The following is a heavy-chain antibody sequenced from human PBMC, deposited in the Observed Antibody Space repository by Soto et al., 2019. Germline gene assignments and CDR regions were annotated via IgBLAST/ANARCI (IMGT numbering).Heavy chain of an antibody. J-gene: IGHJ4*02. D-gene: IGHD6-19*01. CDR1: GGSISSGGSS. V-gene: IGHV4-30-2*01. CDR2: IYHSAST. CDR3: ARAGDSSGPVALGY. Sequence: SETLSLTCAVSGGSISSGGSSWSWIRQPPGKGLEWIGYIYHSASTYYTPSLKSRVTISVDRSKNQFSLKLSSVTAADTAVYYCARAGDSSGPVALGYWGQGTLVTVSS.